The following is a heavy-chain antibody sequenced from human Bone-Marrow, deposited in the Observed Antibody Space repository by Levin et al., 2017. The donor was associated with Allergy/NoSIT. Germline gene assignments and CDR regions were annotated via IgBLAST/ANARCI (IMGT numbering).Heavy chain of an antibody. V-gene: IGHV4-39*02. D-gene: IGHD3-10*01. Sequence: SETLSLTCTVSGGSISNSGYYWCWIRQPPGKGLEWIGSIYYSGSTYYNPSLTSRVTISVDTSKNHFSLRLSSVTAADTAIYYCATHPYGSESYYNDLYWGQGTLVTVSS. CDR1: GGSISNSGYY. J-gene: IGHJ4*02. CDR3: ATHPYGSESYYNDLY. CDR2: IYYSGST.